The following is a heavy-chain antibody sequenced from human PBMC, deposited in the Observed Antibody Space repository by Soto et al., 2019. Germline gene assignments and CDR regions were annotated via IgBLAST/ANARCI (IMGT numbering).Heavy chain of an antibody. V-gene: IGHV4-39*01. CDR2: IYYSGST. Sequence: LSLTCTVSGGSISSSSYYWGWIRQPPGKGLEWIGSIYYSGSTYYNPSLKSRVTISVDTSKNQFSLKLSSVTAADTAVYYCARPRGYSYGYIDYWGQGTLVTVSS. J-gene: IGHJ4*02. D-gene: IGHD5-18*01. CDR3: ARPRGYSYGYIDY. CDR1: GGSISSSSYY.